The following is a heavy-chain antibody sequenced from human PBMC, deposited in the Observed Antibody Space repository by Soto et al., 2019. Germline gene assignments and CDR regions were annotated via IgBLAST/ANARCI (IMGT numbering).Heavy chain of an antibody. V-gene: IGHV1-3*01. Sequence: QVQVVQSGAEVKKPGASVKISCKASGYTFTTHAMHWVRQAPGQSLAWMGWINGGTGQTKHSQRLQSRVNITRDTSASTAYMELSSMRSEDTAVYYRARGKWMKESYYYYGLDLWAPGTTVTAS. CDR2: INGGTGQT. CDR1: GYTFTTHA. D-gene: IGHD2-2*03. CDR3: ARGKWMKESYYYYGLDL. J-gene: IGHJ6*02.